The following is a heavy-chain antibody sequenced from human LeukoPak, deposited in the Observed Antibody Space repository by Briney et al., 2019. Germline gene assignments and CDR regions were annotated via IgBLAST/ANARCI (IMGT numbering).Heavy chain of an antibody. CDR1: GGSISSSNW. D-gene: IGHD3-10*01. V-gene: IGHV4-4*02. CDR3: ARAIGGYYGSGSYYYGMDV. Sequence: PSGTLSLTCAVSGGSISSSNWWSWVRQPPGQGLEWIGEIYHSGSTNYNPSLKSRVTISVDKSKNQFSLKLSSVTAADTAVYYCARAIGGYYGSGSYYYGMDVWGQGTTVTVSS. CDR2: IYHSGST. J-gene: IGHJ6*02.